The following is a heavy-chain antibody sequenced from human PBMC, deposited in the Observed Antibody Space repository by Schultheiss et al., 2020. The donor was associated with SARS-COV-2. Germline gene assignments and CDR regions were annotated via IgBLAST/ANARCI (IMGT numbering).Heavy chain of an antibody. Sequence: SETLSLTCAVSGGSISSGGYSWSWIRQPAGKGLEWIGRIYTSGSTNYNPSLKSRVTISVDTSKNQFSLKLSSVTAADTAVYYCARSGIAARPRWFDPWGQGTLVTVSS. CDR1: GGSISSGGYS. V-gene: IGHV4-61*02. CDR3: ARSGIAARPRWFDP. D-gene: IGHD6-6*01. CDR2: IYTSGST. J-gene: IGHJ5*02.